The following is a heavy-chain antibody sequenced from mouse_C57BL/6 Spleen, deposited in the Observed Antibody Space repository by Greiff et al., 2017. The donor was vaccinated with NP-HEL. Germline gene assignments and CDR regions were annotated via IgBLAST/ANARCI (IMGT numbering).Heavy chain of an antibody. V-gene: IGHV1-52*01. CDR1: GYTFTSYW. Sequence: VQLQQPGAELVRPGSSVKLSCKASGYTFTSYWMHWVKQRPIQGLEWIGNIDPSDSETHYNQKFKDKATLTVDKSSSTAYMQLSSLTSEDSAVYYCARGTTVVATEFAYWGQGTTLTVSS. J-gene: IGHJ2*01. CDR3: ARGTTVVATEFAY. CDR2: IDPSDSET. D-gene: IGHD1-1*01.